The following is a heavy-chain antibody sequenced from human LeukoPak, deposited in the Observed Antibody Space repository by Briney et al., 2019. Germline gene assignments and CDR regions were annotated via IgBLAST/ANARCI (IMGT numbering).Heavy chain of an antibody. CDR3: ARGWGYSSGYYYVH. CDR1: GGSISSYY. Sequence: SETLSLTCTVSGGSISSYYWSWIRQPPGKGLEWIGEINHSGSTNYNPSLKSRVTISVDTSKNQFSLKLSSVTAADTAVYYCARGWGYSSGYYYVHWGQGTLVTVSS. V-gene: IGHV4-34*01. CDR2: INHSGST. J-gene: IGHJ4*02. D-gene: IGHD3-22*01.